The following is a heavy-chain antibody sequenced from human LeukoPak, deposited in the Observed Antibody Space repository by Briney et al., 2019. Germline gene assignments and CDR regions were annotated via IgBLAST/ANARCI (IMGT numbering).Heavy chain of an antibody. CDR3: GRDKED. J-gene: IGHJ4*02. CDR1: GFTFSGYF. CDR2: ISSLSTSI. Sequence: SGGSPRLSCAASGFTFSGYFMSWIRQAPGKGLEWVSYISSLSTSIYYTDSVKGRFTISRDNAKNSLYLQMNNLRAEDTAVYYCGRDKEDWGQGTVVTVSS. V-gene: IGHV3-11*04.